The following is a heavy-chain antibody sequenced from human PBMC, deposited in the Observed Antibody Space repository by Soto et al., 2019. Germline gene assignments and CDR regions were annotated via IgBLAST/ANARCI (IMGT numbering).Heavy chain of an antibody. V-gene: IGHV1-18*01. Sequence: QVQLVQSGAEVKKPGASVKVSCTASGYTFTSYGINWVRQAPGQGLEWMGWINDYNGNTHYAQKIQGRVTMTTDTSMSKAYMELRSLRSDDTAVYYCARVQSGYHFAYWGQGTLVTVSS. J-gene: IGHJ4*02. CDR1: GYTFTSYG. CDR2: INDYNGNT. D-gene: IGHD5-12*01. CDR3: ARVQSGYHFAY.